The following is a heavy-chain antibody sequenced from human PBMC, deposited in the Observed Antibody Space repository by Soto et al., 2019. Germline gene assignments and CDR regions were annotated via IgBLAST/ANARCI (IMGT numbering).Heavy chain of an antibody. D-gene: IGHD2-8*01. CDR1: GYSFTDYH. V-gene: IGHV1-2*04. CDR2: INPKSGGT. CDR3: ARGDSTDCSNGVCSFFYNHDMDV. Sequence: ASVKVSWKASGYSFTDYHIHWVRQAPGQGLEWLGRINPKSGGTSTAQKFQGWVTMTTDTSISTASMELTRLTSDDTAIYYCARGDSTDCSNGVCSFFYNHDMDVWR. J-gene: IGHJ6*04.